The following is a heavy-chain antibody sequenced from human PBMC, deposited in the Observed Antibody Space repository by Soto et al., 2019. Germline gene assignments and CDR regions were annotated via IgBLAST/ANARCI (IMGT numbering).Heavy chain of an antibody. CDR3: ARRYGGNLDY. Sequence: QVQLQESGPGLVKPSETLSLTCTVSGGSISSYYWTWIRQPPGKGLEWIGYIYYSVSTNYNPSLKSRVTISVDTSKNQFSLNLSSVTAADMAVYYCARRYGGNLDYWGQGTLVTVSS. CDR1: GGSISSYY. D-gene: IGHD2-15*01. V-gene: IGHV4-59*08. J-gene: IGHJ4*02. CDR2: IYYSVST.